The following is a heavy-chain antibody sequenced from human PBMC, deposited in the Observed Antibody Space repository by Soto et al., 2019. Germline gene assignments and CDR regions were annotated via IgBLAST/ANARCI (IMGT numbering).Heavy chain of an antibody. D-gene: IGHD2-15*01. CDR1: GCTVASSHW. CDR3: AREILVAGGNNDFEA. Sequence: SETLSVPGCVSGCTVASSHWWSWVRQSPGGGVEWIGNVYNTGDTNFNPSLQSRVTISVDKSNNQFFLGRNCVTAGEQAVYVCAREILVAGGNNDFEAWGPGTLVTVSS. J-gene: IGHJ5*01. CDR2: VYNTGDT. V-gene: IGHV4-4*02.